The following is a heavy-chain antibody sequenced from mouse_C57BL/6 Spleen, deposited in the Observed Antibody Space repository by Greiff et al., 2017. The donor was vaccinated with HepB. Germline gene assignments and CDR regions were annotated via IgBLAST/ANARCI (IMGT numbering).Heavy chain of an antibody. D-gene: IGHD3-2*02. CDR3: ARRDSSGYFFDY. J-gene: IGHJ2*01. V-gene: IGHV1-7*01. CDR1: GYTFTSYW. CDR2: INPSSGYT. Sequence: QVQLKQPGAELVKPGASVKVSCKASGYTFTSYWMHWVKQRPGQGLEWIGYINPSSGYTKYNQKFKDKATLTADKSSSTAYMQLSSLTYEDSAVYYCARRDSSGYFFDYWGQGTTLTVSS.